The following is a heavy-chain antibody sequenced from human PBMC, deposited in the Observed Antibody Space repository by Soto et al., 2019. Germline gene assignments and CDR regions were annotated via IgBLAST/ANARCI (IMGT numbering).Heavy chain of an antibody. CDR1: GGSIGSGGYY. CDR3: ARAFDFWTGYYTFDN. V-gene: IGHV4-31*03. J-gene: IGHJ4*02. Sequence: SETLSLTCTVSGGSIGSGGYYWSWIRQPPGKSLEWIGYIYYSGSTYYNPSLKSRVTISIDTSKNQFSLKLSSVTAADTAVYYCARAFDFWTGYYTFDNWGQGTLVTV. D-gene: IGHD3-3*01. CDR2: IYYSGST.